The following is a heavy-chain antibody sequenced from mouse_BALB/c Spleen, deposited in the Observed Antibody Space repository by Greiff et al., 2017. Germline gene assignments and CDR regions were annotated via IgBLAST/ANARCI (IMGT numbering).Heavy chain of an antibody. J-gene: IGHJ2*01. CDR2: INPYNGDT. CDR3: ARYYRYDFDG. CDR1: GYSFTGYF. Sequence: VQLQQSGPELVKPGASVKISCKASGYSFTGYFMNWVMQSHGKSLEWIGRINPYNGDTFYNQKFKGKATLTVDKSSSTAHMELRSLASEDSAVYYCARYYRYDFDGWGQGTTRTVSS. V-gene: IGHV1-20*02. D-gene: IGHD2-14*01.